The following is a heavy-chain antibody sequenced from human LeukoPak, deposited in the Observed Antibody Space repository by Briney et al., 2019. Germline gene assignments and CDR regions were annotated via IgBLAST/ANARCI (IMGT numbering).Heavy chain of an antibody. J-gene: IGHJ4*02. CDR3: ARIRGLGDVSPYYF. D-gene: IGHD4-17*01. CDR2: IYHHGKS. CDR1: GDSISSSD. V-gene: IGHV4-59*01. Sequence: SETLSLTCSVSGDSISSSDWSWIRQPPGKGLEWIGYIYHHGKSGYNPSLQRRVTISLDTSKNQFSLTLSFVTAADTAMYYCARIRGLGDVSPYYFWGQGTLVTVSS.